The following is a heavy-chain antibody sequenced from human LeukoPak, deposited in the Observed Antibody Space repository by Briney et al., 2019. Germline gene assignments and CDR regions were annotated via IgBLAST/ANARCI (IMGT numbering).Heavy chain of an antibody. CDR3: AKSLLRGQQTDY. J-gene: IGHJ4*02. Sequence: GGSLRLSCAASGFTVTDNYMNWVRQSSGKGLEWVSVIYGGGDTNYADSVKGRFIISRDTSKNTLYLQMNSLRAEDTAVYYCAKSLLRGQQTDYWGQGTLVTVSS. CDR1: GFTVTDNY. D-gene: IGHD2-15*01. V-gene: IGHV3-53*01. CDR2: IYGGGDT.